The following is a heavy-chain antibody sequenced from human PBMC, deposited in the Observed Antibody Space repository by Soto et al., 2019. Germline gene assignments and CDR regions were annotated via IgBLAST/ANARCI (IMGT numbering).Heavy chain of an antibody. CDR2: TYYRSKWYN. CDR1: GDRVSSHSAA. Sequence: SQSRSLTGTTSGDRVSSHSAACNWIRQSPSRGLEWLGRTYYRSKWYNDYAVSVKSRITINPDTSKNQFSLQLNSVTPEDTAVYYCARGIMITFGGVIASSWFDPWGQGTLVTVSS. CDR3: ARGIMITFGGVIASSWFDP. D-gene: IGHD3-16*02. J-gene: IGHJ5*02. V-gene: IGHV6-1*01.